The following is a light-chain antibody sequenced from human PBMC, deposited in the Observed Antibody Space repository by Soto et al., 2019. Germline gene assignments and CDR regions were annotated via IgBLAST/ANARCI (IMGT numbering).Light chain of an antibody. V-gene: IGKV1-39*01. Sequence: DIQMTQSPSSLSASVGDRVTIPCRASQTIGRYLHWYQQQPGKAPKLLIYAGSNLQSGVPSRFSGTGSGTDFTLTISSLQPEDFATYYCQQSFITPHTFGQGTKVDIK. CDR1: QTIGRY. J-gene: IGKJ2*01. CDR3: QQSFITPHT. CDR2: AGS.